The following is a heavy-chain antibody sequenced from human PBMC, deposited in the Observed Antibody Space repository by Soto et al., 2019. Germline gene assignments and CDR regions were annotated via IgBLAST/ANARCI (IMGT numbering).Heavy chain of an antibody. V-gene: IGHV3-7*04. CDR3: AREGYYDSSGYYPTAFDY. Sequence: GGSLRLSCAASGFTFSNYWVSWVRQAPGKGLEWVADIKQDGSEKYYVDSVKGRFTISRDNAKNALHLQMNSLRDEDTAVYYCAREGYYDSSGYYPTAFDYWGQGTLVTVSS. CDR1: GFTFSNYW. D-gene: IGHD3-22*01. CDR2: IKQDGSEK. J-gene: IGHJ4*02.